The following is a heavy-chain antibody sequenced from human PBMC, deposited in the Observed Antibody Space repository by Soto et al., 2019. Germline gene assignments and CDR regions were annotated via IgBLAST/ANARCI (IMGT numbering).Heavy chain of an antibody. D-gene: IGHD2-15*01. Sequence: QVQLQRWGAGLLKPSETLSLTCAVYGGSFSGYYWSWIRQPPGKGLEWIGEINHSGSTNYNPSLKSRVTISVDTSKNQFSLKLSSVTAADTAVYYCASSPWGSGPNWFDPWGQGTLVTVSS. V-gene: IGHV4-34*01. CDR3: ASSPWGSGPNWFDP. J-gene: IGHJ5*02. CDR1: GGSFSGYY. CDR2: INHSGST.